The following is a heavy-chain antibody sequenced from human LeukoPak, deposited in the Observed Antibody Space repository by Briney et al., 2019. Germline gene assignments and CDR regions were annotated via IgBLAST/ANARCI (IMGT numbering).Heavy chain of an antibody. J-gene: IGHJ6*02. D-gene: IGHD1-1*01. Sequence: PGGSLRLSCAASGFTLSNHWMIWVRQAPGKGLECVANIKQDGTEKYYLDSVKGRFTISRDNAKNSLYLQMNSLRAEDTAVYYCARSTGTGQSYYYYGMDVWGQGTTVTVSS. V-gene: IGHV3-7*01. CDR2: IKQDGTEK. CDR1: GFTLSNHW. CDR3: ARSTGTGQSYYYYGMDV.